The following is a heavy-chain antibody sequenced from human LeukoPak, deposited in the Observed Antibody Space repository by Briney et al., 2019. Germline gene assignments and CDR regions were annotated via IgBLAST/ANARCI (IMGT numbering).Heavy chain of an antibody. D-gene: IGHD4-17*01. J-gene: IGHJ4*02. CDR2: ISGSGGST. Sequence: GGSLRLSCAASGFTFSSYAMSWVRQAPGKGLERVSAISGSGGSTYYADSVKGRFTISRDNPKNTLYLQMNSLRAEDTAVYYCAKDPDDYGDYGDWGQGTLVTVSS. CDR1: GFTFSSYA. V-gene: IGHV3-23*01. CDR3: AKDPDDYGDYGD.